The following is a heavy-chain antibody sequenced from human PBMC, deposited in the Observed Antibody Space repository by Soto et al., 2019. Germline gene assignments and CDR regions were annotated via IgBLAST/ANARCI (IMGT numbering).Heavy chain of an antibody. CDR3: ARLPAYSSSWYSSPYYYGMDV. V-gene: IGHV4-39*01. J-gene: IGHJ6*02. Sequence: TSETLSLTCTVSGGSISSSSYYWGWIRQPPGKGLEWIGSIYYSGSTYYNPSLKSRVTISVDTSKNQFSLKLSSVTAADTAVYYCARLPAYSSSWYSSPYYYGMDVWGQGTTVTVSS. D-gene: IGHD6-13*01. CDR1: GGSISSSSYY. CDR2: IYYSGST.